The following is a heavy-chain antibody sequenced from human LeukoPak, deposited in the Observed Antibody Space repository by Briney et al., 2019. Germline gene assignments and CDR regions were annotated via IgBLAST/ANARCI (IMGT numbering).Heavy chain of an antibody. Sequence: GGSLRLSCAASGFTFSSYVMSWVRQAPGKGLEWVSSISNSGGSTYYADSVKGRFTISRDNSKNTLYLQMNSLRAEDTAVYYCARDRYGDYGLDYWGQGTLVTVSS. D-gene: IGHD4-17*01. CDR2: ISNSGGST. CDR3: ARDRYGDYGLDY. J-gene: IGHJ4*02. V-gene: IGHV3-23*01. CDR1: GFTFSSYV.